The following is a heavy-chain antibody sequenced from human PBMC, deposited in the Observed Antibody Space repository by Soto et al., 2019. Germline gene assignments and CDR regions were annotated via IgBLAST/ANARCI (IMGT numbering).Heavy chain of an antibody. CDR1: GGSFSGYY. J-gene: IGHJ4*02. CDR3: ARLRSSSWLFPFDY. Sequence: PSETLSLTCAVYGGSFSGYYWSWIRQPPGKGLEWIGEINHSGSTNYNPSLKSRVTISVDTSKNQFSLKLSSVTAADTAVYYCARLRSSSWLFPFDYWGQGTLVTVSS. D-gene: IGHD6-13*01. V-gene: IGHV4-34*01. CDR2: INHSGST.